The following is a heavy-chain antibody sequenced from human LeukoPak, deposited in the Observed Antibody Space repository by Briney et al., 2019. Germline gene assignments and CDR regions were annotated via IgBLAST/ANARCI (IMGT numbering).Heavy chain of an antibody. CDR1: GGSISSYY. J-gene: IGHJ1*01. CDR3: ARHDYGDLFQH. Sequence: KPSETLSLTCTVSGGSISSYYWSWIRQPPGKGLEWIGYIYYSGSTNYNPSLKSRVTISVDTSKNQFSLKLSSVTAADTAVYYCARHDYGDLFQHWGQGTLVTVYS. D-gene: IGHD4-17*01. CDR2: IYYSGST. V-gene: IGHV4-59*08.